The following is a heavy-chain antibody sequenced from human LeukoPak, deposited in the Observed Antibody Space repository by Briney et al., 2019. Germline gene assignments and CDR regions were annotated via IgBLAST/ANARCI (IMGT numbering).Heavy chain of an antibody. V-gene: IGHV3-33*06. CDR3: AKEEGIAVAGPGLDY. Sequence: SGGSLRLSCAASGFTFSSYGMHWVRQAPGKGLEWVAVIWYDGSNKYYADSVKGRFTISRDNSKNTLYLQMNSLRAVDTAVYYCAKEEGIAVAGPGLDYWGQGTLVTVSS. J-gene: IGHJ4*02. D-gene: IGHD6-19*01. CDR1: GFTFSSYG. CDR2: IWYDGSNK.